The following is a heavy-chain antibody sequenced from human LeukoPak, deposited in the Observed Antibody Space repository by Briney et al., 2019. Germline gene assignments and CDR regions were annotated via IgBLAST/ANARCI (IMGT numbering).Heavy chain of an antibody. Sequence: PGGSLRLSCAASGFTFTNSWMAWVRQAPGKGLECVANIKQDGSTKHYADSLKGRFTISRDNPKNSLYLQMNNLRADDTAVYYCTRDTDGSLDYWGQGILVTVAS. D-gene: IGHD1-26*01. CDR1: GFTFTNSW. CDR2: IKQDGSTK. V-gene: IGHV3-7*01. J-gene: IGHJ4*02. CDR3: TRDTDGSLDY.